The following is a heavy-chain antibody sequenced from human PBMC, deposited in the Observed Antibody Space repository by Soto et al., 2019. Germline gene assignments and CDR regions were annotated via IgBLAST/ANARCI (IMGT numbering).Heavy chain of an antibody. CDR1: GYTFTSYG. D-gene: IGHD6-19*01. CDR2: ISAYNGNT. V-gene: IGHV1-18*01. Sequence: ASVKVSCKASGYTFTSYGISWVRQAPGQGLEWMGWISAYNGNTNYAQKLQGRVTMTTDTSTSTAYMEPRSLRSDDTAVYYCARILRGQQWLVKFVFDYWGQGTLVTVPQ. CDR3: ARILRGQQWLVKFVFDY. J-gene: IGHJ4*02.